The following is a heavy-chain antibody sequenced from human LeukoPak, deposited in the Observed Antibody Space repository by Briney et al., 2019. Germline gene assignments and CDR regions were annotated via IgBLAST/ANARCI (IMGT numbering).Heavy chain of an antibody. Sequence: SETLSLTCAVSGGSISSSDSYNWGWIRQPPGKGLELIATIHYSGNTYYTPSLKSRLTISVDTSKNQFSLKLRSVTAADTAVCYCARLPTVYPNWVYPWGQGTLVTVSS. V-gene: IGHV4-39*01. CDR2: IHYSGNT. CDR1: GGSISSSDSYN. CDR3: ARLPTVYPNWVYP. D-gene: IGHD3-9*01. J-gene: IGHJ5*02.